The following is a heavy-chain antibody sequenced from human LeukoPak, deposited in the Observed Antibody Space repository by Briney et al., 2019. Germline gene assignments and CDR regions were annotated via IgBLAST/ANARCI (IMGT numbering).Heavy chain of an antibody. CDR3: ARAQAYCGGDCRFDY. CDR2: IIPIFGTA. Sequence: ASVKVSCKASGGTFSSYAISWVQQAPGQGLEWMGGIIPIFGTANYAQKFQGRVTITADESTSTAYMELSSLRSEDTAVYYCARAQAYCGGDCRFDYWGQGTLVTVSS. D-gene: IGHD2-21*01. J-gene: IGHJ4*02. CDR1: GGTFSSYA. V-gene: IGHV1-69*13.